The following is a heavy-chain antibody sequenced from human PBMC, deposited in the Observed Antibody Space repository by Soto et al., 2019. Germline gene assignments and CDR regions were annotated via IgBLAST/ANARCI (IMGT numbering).Heavy chain of an antibody. J-gene: IGHJ4*02. CDR3: VKDQTSRTRAFDY. CDR1: GFSFNSYA. CDR2: ISSSGGST. Sequence: GGSLRLSCSASGFSFNSYAMHWVRQDPGKGLEYVSRISSSGGSTYHADSVQGRFIISRDNSKDTLYLQMNSVRPEDTAVYYCVKDQTSRTRAFDYWGQGSLVTVSS. V-gene: IGHV3-64D*08.